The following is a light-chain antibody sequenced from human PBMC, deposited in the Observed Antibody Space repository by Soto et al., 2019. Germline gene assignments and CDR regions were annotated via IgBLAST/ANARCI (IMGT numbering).Light chain of an antibody. J-gene: IGLJ2*01. Sequence: QSVLTQPPSASGTPGQRVTISCSGSSSNIGSNTVNWYQQLPGTAPKLLIYSNNQRPSGVPDRFSGSKSGTSASLAISGLQSEDEADYYCAAWDATLNGPEVVSGGGTKLTVL. V-gene: IGLV1-44*01. CDR1: SSNIGSNT. CDR2: SNN. CDR3: AAWDATLNGPEVV.